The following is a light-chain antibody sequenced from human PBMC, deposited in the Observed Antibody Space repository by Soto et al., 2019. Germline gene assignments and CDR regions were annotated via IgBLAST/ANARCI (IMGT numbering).Light chain of an antibody. V-gene: IGLV2-23*01. CDR2: ETS. J-gene: IGLJ1*01. CDR3: FSVTSTYTHV. Sequence: QSALTQPASVSGSPGQSVTISCTGTSSDFGSYKFVSWYQHHPGTVPKVIIYETSKRPSGVSDRFSGSKSGNTASLTISGLQAEDVAYYYCFSVTSTYTHVFGSGIKVTVL. CDR1: SSDFGSYKF.